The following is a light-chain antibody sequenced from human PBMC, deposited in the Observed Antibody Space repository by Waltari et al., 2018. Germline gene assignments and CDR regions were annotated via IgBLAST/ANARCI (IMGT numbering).Light chain of an antibody. CDR1: SSGVGGYNH. V-gene: IGLV2-11*01. CDR3: CSYAGSYTLNV. CDR2: DVS. J-gene: IGLJ1*01. Sequence: QSALTQPRSVSGYPGQSVPISCTGPSSGVGGYNHVSWYQQHPGKAPKLMIYDVSKRPSGVPDRFSGSKSGNTASLTISGLQAEDEADYYCCSYAGSYTLNVFGTGTKVTVL.